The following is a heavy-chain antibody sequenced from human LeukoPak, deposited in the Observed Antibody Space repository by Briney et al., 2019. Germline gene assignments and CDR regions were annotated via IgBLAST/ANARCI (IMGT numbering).Heavy chain of an antibody. J-gene: IGHJ4*02. CDR2: VYYSGSS. D-gene: IGHD2-2*01. CDR3: ARLWARCSGTSCYSNPYYFDY. Sequence: SETLSLTCSVSGGSISTTNYYWAWIRQPPGKGLEWIGSVYYSGSSYYNPSLKSRVTISVDTSKNQFSLKLSSVTAADTAIFHCARLWARCSGTSCYSNPYYFDYWGQGTLVTVSS. CDR1: GGSISTTNYY. V-gene: IGHV4-39*01.